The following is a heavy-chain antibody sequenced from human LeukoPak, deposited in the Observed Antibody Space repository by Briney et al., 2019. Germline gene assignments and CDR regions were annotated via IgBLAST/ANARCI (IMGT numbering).Heavy chain of an antibody. J-gene: IGHJ5*02. V-gene: IGHV3-21*01. CDR1: GFTFSSYS. D-gene: IGHD2-15*01. CDR2: ISSSSSYI. CDR3: ARGADGVSSNSRGWFDP. Sequence: GGSLRLSCAASGFTFSSYSMNWVRQAPGKGLEWVSSISSSSSYIYYADSVKGRFTISRDNAKNSLYLQMNSLRAEDTAVYSCARGADGVSSNSRGWFDPWGQGTLVTVSS.